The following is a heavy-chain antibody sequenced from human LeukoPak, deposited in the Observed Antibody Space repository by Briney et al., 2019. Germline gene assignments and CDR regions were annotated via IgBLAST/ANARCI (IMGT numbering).Heavy chain of an antibody. V-gene: IGHV1-2*02. CDR1: GYTFTGYY. J-gene: IGHJ3*02. D-gene: IGHD1-26*01. CDR3: ARARGLEWELPRDAFDI. Sequence: GASVKVSCKASGYTFTGYYMHWVRQAPGQGLDWMGWINPNSGGTNYAQKFQGRVTMTRDTSISTAYMELSRLRSDDTAVYYCARARGLEWELPRDAFDIWGQGTMVTVSS. CDR2: INPNSGGT.